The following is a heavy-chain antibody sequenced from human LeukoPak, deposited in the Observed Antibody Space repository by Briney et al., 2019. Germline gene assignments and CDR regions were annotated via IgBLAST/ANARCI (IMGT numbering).Heavy chain of an antibody. CDR2: ISGSGGST. V-gene: IGHV3-23*01. D-gene: IGHD3-22*01. J-gene: IGHJ4*02. CDR1: GFTFSSYA. Sequence: GGSLRLSCAASGFTFSSYAMSWVRQAPGKGLEWVSAISGSGGSTYYADSVKGRFTISRDNAKNSLYLQMNSLRAEDTALYYCAKDPQYYYDSSGYYDYWGQGTLVTVSS. CDR3: AKDPQYYYDSSGYYDY.